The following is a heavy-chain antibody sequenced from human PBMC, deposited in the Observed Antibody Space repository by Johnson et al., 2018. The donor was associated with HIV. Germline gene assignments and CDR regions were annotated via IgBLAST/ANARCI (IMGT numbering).Heavy chain of an antibody. CDR3: ARGDIGWNDDFAFDI. CDR2: ISYDGSNK. Sequence: QVQLVESGGGVVQPGRSLRLSCVVSGFTYSSYAMHWVRQAPGKGLEWVAVISYDGSNKYYADSVKGRFPISRDNSKNTLYLQMNSLRGEDTAVYYCARGDIGWNDDFAFDIWGQGTMVTVSS. CDR1: GFTYSSYA. V-gene: IGHV3-30*04. D-gene: IGHD1-1*01. J-gene: IGHJ3*02.